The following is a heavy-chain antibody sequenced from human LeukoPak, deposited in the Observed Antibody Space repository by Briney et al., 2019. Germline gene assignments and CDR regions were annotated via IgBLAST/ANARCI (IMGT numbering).Heavy chain of an antibody. D-gene: IGHD2-21*02. CDR2: IYASGNT. V-gene: IGHV4-4*07. CDR3: ARQGVATAIDY. J-gene: IGHJ4*02. Sequence: SETLSLTCTVSGGSISSYYWSWIRQPAGKGLEWIGRIYASGNTNYNPSLKRRVTMSVDTSKNLFALKLSSVTAADTAVYYCARQGVATAIDYWGEGTLVTVSS. CDR1: GGSISSYY.